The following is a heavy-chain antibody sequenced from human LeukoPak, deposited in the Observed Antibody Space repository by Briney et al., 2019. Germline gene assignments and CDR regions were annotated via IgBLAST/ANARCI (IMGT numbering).Heavy chain of an antibody. CDR3: ARDSNFYDVSHDKAEDF. CDR2: VFRSGST. D-gene: IGHD3-22*01. Sequence: SETLSLTCTVTGDSISRGTYYRTWVRQPPGKGLEWIGRVFRSGSTYYNPSLKSRVTISIDTSNNQFSLHLRSVTAADTAVYYCARDSNFYDVSHDKAEDFWGQGTLVTVSS. V-gene: IGHV4-61*02. J-gene: IGHJ4*02. CDR1: GDSISRGTYY.